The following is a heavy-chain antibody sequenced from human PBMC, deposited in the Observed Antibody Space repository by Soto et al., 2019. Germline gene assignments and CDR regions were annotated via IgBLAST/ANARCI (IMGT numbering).Heavy chain of an antibody. J-gene: IGHJ4*02. CDR2: IYSGGST. CDR3: ASAPYDFWSGYYSPNH. D-gene: IGHD3-3*01. CDR1: GFTVSSNY. V-gene: IGHV3-53*01. Sequence: PGGSLRLSCAASGFTVSSNYMSWVRQAPGKGLEWVSVIYSGGSTYYADSVKGRFTISRDNSKNTLYLQMNSLRAEDTAVYYCASAPYDFWSGYYSPNHWGQGTLVTVSS.